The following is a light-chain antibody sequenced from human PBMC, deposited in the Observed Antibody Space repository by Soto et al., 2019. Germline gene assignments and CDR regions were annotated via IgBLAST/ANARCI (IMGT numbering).Light chain of an antibody. J-gene: IGKJ1*01. CDR1: QSVSSN. CDR2: GAS. Sequence: EIVFTQSPATLSVSPGERATLSCSASQSVSSNLAWYQQKPGQAPRLLIYGASTRETGIPARFSGSGSGTEFTRTISSLQSEDFAVYYCQQYNNWPPTFGQGTKVDIK. V-gene: IGKV3-15*01. CDR3: QQYNNWPPT.